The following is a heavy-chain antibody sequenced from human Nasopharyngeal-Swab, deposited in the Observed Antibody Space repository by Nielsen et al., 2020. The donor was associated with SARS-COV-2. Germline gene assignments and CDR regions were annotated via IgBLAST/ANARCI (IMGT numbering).Heavy chain of an antibody. CDR3: ARCIVVVPAAIRGTDYYYMDV. CDR1: GGSISSSSYY. Sequence: SETLSLTCTVSGGSISSSSYYWCWIRQPPGKGLEWIGSIYYSGSTYYNPSLKSRVTISVDTSKNQFSLKLSSVTAADTAVYYCARCIVVVPAAIRGTDYYYMDVWGKGTTVTVSS. D-gene: IGHD2-2*01. V-gene: IGHV4-39*01. CDR2: IYYSGST. J-gene: IGHJ6*03.